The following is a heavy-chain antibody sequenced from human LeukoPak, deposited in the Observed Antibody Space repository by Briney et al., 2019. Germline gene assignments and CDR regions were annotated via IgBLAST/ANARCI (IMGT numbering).Heavy chain of an antibody. J-gene: IGHJ4*02. V-gene: IGHV4-4*07. Sequence: SETLSLTCTVSGGSIGNYYWNWIRQPAGKGLEWIGRISTSGTTNYHPSLKSRVTLSLGTSKNQFSLNLRSVAAADTAIYFCARRHPYYYGSGTYSREDWGQGTLVTVFS. CDR2: ISTSGTT. D-gene: IGHD3-10*01. CDR3: ARRHPYYYGSGTYSRED. CDR1: GGSIGNYY.